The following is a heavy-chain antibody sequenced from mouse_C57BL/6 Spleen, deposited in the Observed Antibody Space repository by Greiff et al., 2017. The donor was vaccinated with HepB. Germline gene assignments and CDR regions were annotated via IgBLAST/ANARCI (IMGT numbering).Heavy chain of an antibody. Sequence: VQRVESGAELVRPGASVKLSCKASGYTFTDYYINWVKQRPGQGLEWIARIYPGSGNTYYNEKFKGKATLTAEKSSSTAYMQLSSLTSEDSAVYFCAREGGTVVARYFDVWGTGTTVTVSS. V-gene: IGHV1-76*01. CDR2: IYPGSGNT. D-gene: IGHD1-1*01. J-gene: IGHJ1*03. CDR3: AREGGTVVARYFDV. CDR1: GYTFTDYY.